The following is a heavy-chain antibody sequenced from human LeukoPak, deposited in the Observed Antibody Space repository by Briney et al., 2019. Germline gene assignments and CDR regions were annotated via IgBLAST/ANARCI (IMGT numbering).Heavy chain of an antibody. CDR3: AKDHLQGSLYYYYYMDV. CDR2: ISGSGGST. J-gene: IGHJ6*03. Sequence: GGSLRLSCAASGFTFSSYAMSWVRQAPGKGLEWVSAISGSGGSTYYADSVKGRFTISRDNSKNTLYLQMNSLRAEDTAVYYCAKDHLQGSLYYYYYMDVWGKGTTVTVSS. V-gene: IGHV3-23*01. CDR1: GFTFSSYA. D-gene: IGHD4-11*01.